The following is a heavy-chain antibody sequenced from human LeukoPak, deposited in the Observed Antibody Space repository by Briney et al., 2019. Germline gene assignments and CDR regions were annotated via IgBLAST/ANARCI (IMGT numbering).Heavy chain of an antibody. Sequence: PGGSLRLSCAASGFTFSNYWMTWVRQAPGKGLEWVANINRDGSERYYVDSVKGRFTISRDDAKSSLYLQMNSQRAEDTAVYYCARRNAMDVWGQGTTVTVSS. V-gene: IGHV3-7*03. CDR1: GFTFSNYW. CDR2: INRDGSER. J-gene: IGHJ6*02. CDR3: ARRNAMDV.